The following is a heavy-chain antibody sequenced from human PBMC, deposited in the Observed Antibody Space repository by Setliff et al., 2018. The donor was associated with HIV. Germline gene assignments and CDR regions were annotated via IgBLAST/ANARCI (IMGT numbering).Heavy chain of an antibody. D-gene: IGHD3-22*01. Sequence: SETLSLTCTVSGGSIGNSVFYWGWIRQSPGKGLEWIGSIYYRGATYYNPTLQSRVTISADTSKNQFYLKLTSVTAADTAIYYCARPYDSLYGWGQGVLVTV. CDR3: ARPYDSLYG. V-gene: IGHV4-39*01. J-gene: IGHJ4*02. CDR1: GGSIGNSVFY. CDR2: IYYRGAT.